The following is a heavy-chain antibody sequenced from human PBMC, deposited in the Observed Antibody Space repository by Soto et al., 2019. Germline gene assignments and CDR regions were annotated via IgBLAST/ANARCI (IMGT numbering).Heavy chain of an antibody. Sequence: SETLSPTCTVLGGSISSYYWSWIRKPPGKGLESSGYIYYSGSTNYNPSLKCRVPISVDTAKNQCTLKLRCVTAADTAVYYCARGQDYYYYYGMDVWGQGTTVTVSS. J-gene: IGHJ6*02. V-gene: IGHV4-59*01. CDR1: GGSISSYY. CDR2: IYYSGST. CDR3: ARGQDYYYYYGMDV.